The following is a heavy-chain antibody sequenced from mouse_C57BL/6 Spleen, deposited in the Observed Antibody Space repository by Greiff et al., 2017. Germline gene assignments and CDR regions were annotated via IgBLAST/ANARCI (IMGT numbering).Heavy chain of an antibody. CDR1: GYTFTSYW. Sequence: QVQLQQPGAELVMPGASVKLSCKASGYTFTSYWMHWVKQRPGQGLEWIGEIDPSDSYTNYNQKFKGKSTLTVDKSSSTAYMQLSSLTSEDSAVXYCARSGTRAMDYWGQGTSVTVSS. CDR2: IDPSDSYT. J-gene: IGHJ4*01. D-gene: IGHD4-1*01. CDR3: ARSGTRAMDY. V-gene: IGHV1-69*01.